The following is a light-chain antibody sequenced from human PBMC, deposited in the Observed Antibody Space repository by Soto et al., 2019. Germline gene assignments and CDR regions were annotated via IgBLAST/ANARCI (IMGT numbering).Light chain of an antibody. J-gene: IGLJ3*02. CDR2: SNA. CDR1: SSNIGRDT. CDR3: AAWDDSLNGFWV. Sequence: QSVLTQPPSASGTPGQRVTISCSGSSSNIGRDTVNWYQQLPGMAPKLLIYSNAQRPSGVPDRFSGSKSGTSASLAISGLQSEDEAEYYCAAWDDSLNGFWVFGGGTKLTVL. V-gene: IGLV1-44*01.